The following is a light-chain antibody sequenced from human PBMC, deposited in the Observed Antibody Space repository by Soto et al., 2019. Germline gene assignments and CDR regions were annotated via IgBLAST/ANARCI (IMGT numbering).Light chain of an antibody. CDR2: GAS. CDR1: QSVNNGY. V-gene: IGKV3-20*01. CDR3: QQYGGSLPYT. Sequence: EIVLTQSPGTLSLSPGERATLSCRASQSVNNGYLAWYQQKPGQAPRLLICGASARATGIPDRFSGSGSGTDFILTISRLEPEDFAVFYCQQYGGSLPYTFGQGTKLEIK. J-gene: IGKJ2*01.